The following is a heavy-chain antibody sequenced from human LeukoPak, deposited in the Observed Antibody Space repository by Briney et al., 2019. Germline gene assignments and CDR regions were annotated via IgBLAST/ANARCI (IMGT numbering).Heavy chain of an antibody. CDR3: AKDRDGYNSYYFDY. Sequence: PGGSLRLSCAASGVTFDVYAMHWVRHAPGKGLERGSGISWNSGSIGYADSVKGRVTISRDNAKNSLYLQMNSLRAEDTALYYCAKDRDGYNSYYFDYWGQGNLVTVSS. D-gene: IGHD5-24*01. CDR2: ISWNSGSI. J-gene: IGHJ4*02. V-gene: IGHV3-9*01. CDR1: GVTFDVYA.